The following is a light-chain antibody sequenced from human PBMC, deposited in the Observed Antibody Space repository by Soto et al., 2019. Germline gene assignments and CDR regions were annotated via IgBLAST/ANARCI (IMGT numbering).Light chain of an antibody. J-gene: IGKJ5*01. CDR2: GAS. V-gene: IGKV3-15*01. Sequence: ETVMTQSPATLSVSSGERATLSCMASQSVSRNLAWYQQKHGQAPRXXXYGASTRATGIPARFSGSGSGTDVTITISRLENEDFAVYYCQQYNNWPLTFGQGTRLEIK. CDR3: QQYNNWPLT. CDR1: QSVSRN.